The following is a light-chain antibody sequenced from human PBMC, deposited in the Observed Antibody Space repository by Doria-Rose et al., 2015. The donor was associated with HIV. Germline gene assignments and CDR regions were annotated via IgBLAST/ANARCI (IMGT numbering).Light chain of an antibody. V-gene: IGKV3-20*01. CDR2: DGS. J-gene: IGKJ1*01. Sequence: TQSPGTLSLSPRERATLSCRASQRFSSTYLAWYQQKPGQAPSLLIYDGSTRATGIPDRFSASGSGTDFTLTINRLEPEDFALYYCHQYGTSWTFGQGTKVEI. CDR1: QRFSSTY. CDR3: HQYGTSWT.